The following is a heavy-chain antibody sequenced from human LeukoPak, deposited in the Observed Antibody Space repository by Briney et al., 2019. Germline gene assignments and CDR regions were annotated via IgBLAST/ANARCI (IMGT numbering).Heavy chain of an antibody. D-gene: IGHD3-9*01. V-gene: IGHV3-21*01. J-gene: IGHJ4*02. CDR2: IISSSSYI. Sequence: GGSLRLSCAASGFTFSSYSMNWVRQAPGKGLEWVSSIISSSSYIYYADSVKGRFTISRDNAKNSLYLQMNSLRAEDTAVYYCARDSYDILTGYYGHYFDYWGQGTLVTVSS. CDR1: GFTFSSYS. CDR3: ARDSYDILTGYYGHYFDY.